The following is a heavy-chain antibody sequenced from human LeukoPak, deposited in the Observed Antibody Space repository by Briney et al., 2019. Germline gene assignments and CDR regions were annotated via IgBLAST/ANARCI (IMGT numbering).Heavy chain of an antibody. CDR1: GGSISSYY. Sequence: SETLSLTCTVSGGSISSYYWSWIRQPPGKGLEWIGYIYYSGSTNYNPSLKSRVTISVDTSKNQFSLNLTSVTAADTAVYYCARQPTVTTKCYFDYWGQGTLVTVSS. V-gene: IGHV4-59*01. J-gene: IGHJ4*02. D-gene: IGHD4-17*01. CDR3: ARQPTVTTKCYFDY. CDR2: IYYSGST.